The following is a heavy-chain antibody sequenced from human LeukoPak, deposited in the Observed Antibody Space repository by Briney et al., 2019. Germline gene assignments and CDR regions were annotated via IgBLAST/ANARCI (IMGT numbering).Heavy chain of an antibody. CDR3: ASGRQLGY. CDR1: EFTFSTYW. J-gene: IGHJ4*02. CDR2: IKEDGSEK. Sequence: GGSLRLSCAASEFTFSTYWMSWVLQAPGKGLEWVANIKEDGSEKYYVDSVKGRFTISRDNARNSLYLQMNSLRAEDTAVYYCASGRQLGYWGQGTLVTVSS. D-gene: IGHD6-13*01. V-gene: IGHV3-7*01.